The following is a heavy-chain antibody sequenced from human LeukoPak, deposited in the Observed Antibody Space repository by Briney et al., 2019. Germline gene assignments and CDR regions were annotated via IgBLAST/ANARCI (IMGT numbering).Heavy chain of an antibody. CDR3: AKDPSFGPALY. Sequence: GGSLRLSCAASGFTFSSYAMSWVRQAPGKGLEWVSAISGSGGSTYYADSGKGRFTISRDNSKNTLYLQMNSLRAEDTAVYYCAKDPSFGPALYWGQGTLVTVSS. CDR1: GFTFSSYA. J-gene: IGHJ4*02. V-gene: IGHV3-23*01. CDR2: ISGSGGST. D-gene: IGHD2-2*01.